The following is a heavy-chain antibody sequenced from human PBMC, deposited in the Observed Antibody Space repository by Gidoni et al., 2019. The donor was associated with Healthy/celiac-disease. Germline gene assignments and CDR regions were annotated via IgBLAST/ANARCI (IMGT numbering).Heavy chain of an antibody. CDR1: GGSFSGYY. CDR3: ARGTMIDP. V-gene: IGHV4-34*01. D-gene: IGHD1-1*01. CDR2: INHSGST. J-gene: IGHJ5*02. Sequence: QVQLQQWGAGLLKPSETLSLTCAVYGGSFSGYYWSWIRQPPGKGLEWIGEINHSGSTNYNPSLKSRVTISVDTSKNQFSLKLSSVTAADTAVYYCARGTMIDPWGQGTLVTVSS.